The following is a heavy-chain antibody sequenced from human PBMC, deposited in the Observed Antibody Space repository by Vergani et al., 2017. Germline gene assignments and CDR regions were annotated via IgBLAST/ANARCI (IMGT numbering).Heavy chain of an antibody. CDR3: ARGDYGILTGYRY. D-gene: IGHD3-9*01. Sequence: QVQVVQSGAEVKKSGASVKVSCKTSGYTFSNYYMHWVRQAPGQGLEWMGIINPSGGQTNYAQKFQGRVTMTRDTSTSTVYMELSRLRSEATAIYYCARGDYGILTGYRYWGQGTLVTVSA. CDR1: GYTFSNYY. V-gene: IGHV1-46*03. J-gene: IGHJ4*02. CDR2: INPSGGQT.